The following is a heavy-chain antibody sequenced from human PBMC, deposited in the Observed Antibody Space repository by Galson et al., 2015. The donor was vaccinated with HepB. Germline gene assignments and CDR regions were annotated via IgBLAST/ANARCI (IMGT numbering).Heavy chain of an antibody. CDR1: GYTFTRYA. J-gene: IGHJ4*02. D-gene: IGHD1-26*01. CDR3: ARGQGESYIGH. Sequence: SVKVSCKASGYTFTRYAMHWVRQAPGQRLEWMGWINAGNGNTKYSQKFQGRVTITRDTSASTAYVELSSLRSEDTAVYYCARGQGESYIGHWGQGTLVTVSS. V-gene: IGHV1-3*01. CDR2: INAGNGNT.